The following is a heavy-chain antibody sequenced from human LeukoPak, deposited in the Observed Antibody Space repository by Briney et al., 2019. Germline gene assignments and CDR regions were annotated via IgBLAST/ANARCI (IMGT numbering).Heavy chain of an antibody. CDR2: INPNSGGT. D-gene: IGHD2-2*01. CDR3: ARRRIDCSTTKCYVDY. J-gene: IGHJ4*02. V-gene: IGHV1-2*02. CDR1: GYTFTGYY. Sequence: ASVKVSCKASGYTFTGYYIHWVRQAPGQGLEWMGWINPNSGGTSFAQNFQGRVTMTRDTPISTAYMELSRLRSDDTAVYYCARRRIDCSTTKCYVDYWGQGTLVTVSS.